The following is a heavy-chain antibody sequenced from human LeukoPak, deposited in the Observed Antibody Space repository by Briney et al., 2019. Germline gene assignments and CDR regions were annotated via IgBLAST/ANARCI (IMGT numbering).Heavy chain of an antibody. V-gene: IGHV3-9*01. CDR2: ISWNSGSI. J-gene: IGHJ4*02. Sequence: TGRSLRLSCAASGFTFDDYAMHWVRQGPGKGLEWVSGISWNSGSIAYADSAKGRFTISRDNAKNFLYLQMNSLRAEDTALYYCAKDISHSSGYYFFDHWGQGTLVTVSS. D-gene: IGHD3-22*01. CDR3: AKDISHSSGYYFFDH. CDR1: GFTFDDYA.